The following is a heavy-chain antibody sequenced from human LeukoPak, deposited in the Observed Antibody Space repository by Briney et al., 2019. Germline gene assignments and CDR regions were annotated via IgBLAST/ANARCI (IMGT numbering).Heavy chain of an antibody. CDR2: FDPEDGET. J-gene: IGHJ4*02. Sequence: EASVTVSCKVSGYTLTELSMHWVRQAPGKGLEWMGGFDPEDGETIYAQKFQGRVTMTEDTSTDTAYMELSSLRSEDTAVYYCAILGEDSSGYYPDYWGQGTLVTVSS. CDR1: GYTLTELS. V-gene: IGHV1-24*01. D-gene: IGHD3-22*01. CDR3: AILGEDSSGYYPDY.